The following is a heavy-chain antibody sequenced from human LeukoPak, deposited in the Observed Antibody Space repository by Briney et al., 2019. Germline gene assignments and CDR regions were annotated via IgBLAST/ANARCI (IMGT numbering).Heavy chain of an antibody. CDR3: VAGTGYSNFDY. V-gene: IGHV3-15*01. Sequence: GGSLRLSSSPSGFTFSNAGMTCVRQAPGKGLEWVGRIKSKTDGGTIDYAAPVKGRFTISRDDSKNTPNLQMNSLKTEDTAVSYCVAGTGYSNFDYWGQGTLVTVSS. D-gene: IGHD3-9*01. CDR1: GFTFSNAG. CDR2: IKSKTDGGTI. J-gene: IGHJ4*02.